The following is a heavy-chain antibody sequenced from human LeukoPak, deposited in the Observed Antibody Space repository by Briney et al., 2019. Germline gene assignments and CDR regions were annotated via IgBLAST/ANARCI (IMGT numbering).Heavy chain of an antibody. Sequence: TSETLSLTCTVSGYSISSGYYWGWIRQPPGKGLEWIGSIYHSGSTYYNPSLKSRVTISVDTSKNQFSLKLSSVTAADTAVHYCATTGGSYYYDYWGQGTLVTVSS. D-gene: IGHD1-26*01. CDR2: IYHSGST. CDR1: GYSISSGYY. V-gene: IGHV4-38-2*02. CDR3: ATTGGSYYYDY. J-gene: IGHJ4*02.